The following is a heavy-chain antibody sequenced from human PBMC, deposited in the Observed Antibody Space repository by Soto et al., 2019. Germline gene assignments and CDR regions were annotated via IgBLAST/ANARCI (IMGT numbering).Heavy chain of an antibody. V-gene: IGHV3-23*01. J-gene: IGHJ4*02. Sequence: PGGSLRLSCAASGFTFSSYAMSWVRQAPGKGLEWVSAISGSGGSTYYADSVKGRFTISRDNSKNTLYLQMNSLRAEDTAVYYCAQVYFGVVTPSFDYWGQGTLVTVSS. D-gene: IGHD3-3*01. CDR1: GFTFSSYA. CDR3: AQVYFGVVTPSFDY. CDR2: ISGSGGST.